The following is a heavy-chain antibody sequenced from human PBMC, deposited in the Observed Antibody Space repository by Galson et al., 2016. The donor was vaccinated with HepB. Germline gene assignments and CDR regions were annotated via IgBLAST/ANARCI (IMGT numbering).Heavy chain of an antibody. D-gene: IGHD2-2*01. CDR2: ISYDGTNK. Sequence: SLRLSCAGSGFTFRSYGIHWVRQAPGKGLEWVAVISYDGTNKYYADSLKGRFTISRDTSKNTPYLQMNSLRAEDTAVYYCAKDAILACGTGCYADYWGQGTLVTVSS. CDR1: GFTFRSYG. J-gene: IGHJ4*02. CDR3: AKDAILACGTGCYADY. V-gene: IGHV3-30*18.